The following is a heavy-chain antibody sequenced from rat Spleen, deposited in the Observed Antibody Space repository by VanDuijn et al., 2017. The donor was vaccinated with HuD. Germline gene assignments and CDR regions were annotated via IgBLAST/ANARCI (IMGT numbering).Heavy chain of an antibody. Sequence: QVQLKESGPDLVQPSQTLSLTCTVSGFSLTSYNVHWVRQPTGKGLEWMGVIWTGGSTDYNSALKSRLSISRDTSKSQVFLKMNSLQTEDTATYYCAREYYSGDWYFDFWGPGTMVTVSS. V-gene: IGHV2-30*01. J-gene: IGHJ1*01. CDR3: AREYYSGDWYFDF. CDR2: IWTGGST. D-gene: IGHD1-1*01. CDR1: GFSLTSYN.